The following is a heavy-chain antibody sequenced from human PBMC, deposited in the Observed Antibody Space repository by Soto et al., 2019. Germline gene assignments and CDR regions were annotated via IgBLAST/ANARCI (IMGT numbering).Heavy chain of an antibody. J-gene: IGHJ5*02. Sequence: QVQLVQSGGEVKRPGASVKVSCKTSGYTFSNYGITWVRQAPGQPLEWLGWISLYSDGANYAQKFQGRVSMTTDTSTTTAYMELWSLRSDDTAVYYCARVVPGAEAWFGPWGQGTLVTVSS. V-gene: IGHV1-18*01. CDR3: ARVVPGAEAWFGP. D-gene: IGHD2-2*01. CDR1: GYTFSNYG. CDR2: ISLYSDGA.